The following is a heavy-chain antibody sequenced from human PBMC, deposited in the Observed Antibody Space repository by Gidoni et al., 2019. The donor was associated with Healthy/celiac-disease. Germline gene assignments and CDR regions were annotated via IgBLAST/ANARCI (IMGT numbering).Heavy chain of an antibody. D-gene: IGHD3-22*01. V-gene: IGHV4-61*01. CDR2: IYYTGST. CDR1: DGSVSSGSYY. CDR3: ARLYYDSSGYYYSTNDAFDI. Sequence: QVQLQESGPGLVKPSETLSLTCAVSDGSVSSGSYYWSWIWQPPGTGLEWIVYIYYTGSTNYNPSLKSRVTISLDTSKNQFSLRLSSVTAADTAVYYCARLYYDSSGYYYSTNDAFDIWGQGTMVTVSS. J-gene: IGHJ3*02.